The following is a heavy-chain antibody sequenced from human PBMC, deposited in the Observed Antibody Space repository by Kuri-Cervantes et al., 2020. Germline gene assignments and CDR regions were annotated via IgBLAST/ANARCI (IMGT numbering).Heavy chain of an antibody. D-gene: IGHD1-26*01. CDR2: ISYDGSNK. J-gene: IGHJ6*02. CDR1: GFTFSSYA. CDR3: AKGGSYFNYYGMDV. Sequence: LSLTCAASGFTFSSYAMHWVRQAPGKGLEWVAVISYDGSNKYYADSVKGRFTISGDNSKNTLYLQMNSLRAEDTAVYYCAKGGSYFNYYGMDVWGQGTRVTVSS. V-gene: IGHV3-30*04.